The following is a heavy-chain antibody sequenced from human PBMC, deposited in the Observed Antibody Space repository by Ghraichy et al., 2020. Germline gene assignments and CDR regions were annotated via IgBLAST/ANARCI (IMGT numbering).Heavy chain of an antibody. J-gene: IGHJ4*02. Sequence: SETLSLTCAVYGGSFSGYYWSWIRQPPGKGLEWIGEINHSGSTNYNPSLKSRVTISVDTSKNQFSLKLSSVTAADTAVYYCARIVDYYDSSGYLDLVYDYWGQGTLVTVSS. CDR1: GGSFSGYY. CDR3: ARIVDYYDSSGYLDLVYDY. CDR2: INHSGST. D-gene: IGHD3-22*01. V-gene: IGHV4-34*01.